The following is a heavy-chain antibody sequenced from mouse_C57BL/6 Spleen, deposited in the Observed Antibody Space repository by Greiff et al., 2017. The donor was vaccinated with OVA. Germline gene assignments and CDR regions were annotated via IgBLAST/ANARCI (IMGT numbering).Heavy chain of an antibody. CDR2: IDPYGGIT. V-gene: IGHV1-50*01. CDR1: GYTFTSYW. J-gene: IGHJ4*01. D-gene: IGHD1-3*01. Sequence: VQLQQPGAELVKPGASVKLSCKASGYTFTSYWMHWVKQRPGQGLEWIGVIDPYGGITNYNQKFKGKATLTVDTSSSTAYMQLSSLTSEDSAVYYCASRELSHYYAMDYWGQGTSVTVSS. CDR3: ASRELSHYYAMDY.